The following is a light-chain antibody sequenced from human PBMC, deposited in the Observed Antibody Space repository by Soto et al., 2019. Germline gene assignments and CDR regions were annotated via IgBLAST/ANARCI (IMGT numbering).Light chain of an antibody. V-gene: IGLV2-8*01. J-gene: IGLJ2*01. Sequence: QYALTQPPSAAGAPGQSVTISCTGTSSDVGGYYSVSWYQQQPGKAPKLIIYEVNKRPSGVPDRFSASKSDNTASLTVSGLQAEDEADYYCSSYAGSNNLVFGGGTKVTFL. CDR1: SSDVGGYYS. CDR3: SSYAGSNNLV. CDR2: EVN.